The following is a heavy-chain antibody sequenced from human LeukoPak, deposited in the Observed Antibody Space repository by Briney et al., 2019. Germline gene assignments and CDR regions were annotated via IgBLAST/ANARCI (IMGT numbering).Heavy chain of an antibody. J-gene: IGHJ4*02. Sequence: SVKVSCKASGYTFTSYDINWVRQATGQGLEWMGGIIPIFGTANYAQKFQGRVTITTDESTSTAYMELSSLRSEDTAVYYCARESSSGAGNYFDYWGQGTLVTVSS. CDR3: ARESSSGAGNYFDY. V-gene: IGHV1-69*05. CDR1: GYTFTSYD. CDR2: IIPIFGTA. D-gene: IGHD6-19*01.